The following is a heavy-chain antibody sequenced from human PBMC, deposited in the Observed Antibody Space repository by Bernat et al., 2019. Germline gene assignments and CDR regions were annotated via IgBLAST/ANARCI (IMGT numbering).Heavy chain of an antibody. V-gene: IGHV3-73*01. J-gene: IGHJ4*02. D-gene: IGHD1-26*01. Sequence: ELQLVESGGGLVKPGGSLRLSCAASGFTFSGSAMHWVRQASGKGLEWVGRIRSKANSYATAYAASVKGRFTFSRDDSKTRAYLQISSLKAEDTAVYYCTVGSLYYFDYWGQGTLVTVSS. CDR2: IRSKANSYAT. CDR1: GFTFSGSA. CDR3: TVGSLYYFDY.